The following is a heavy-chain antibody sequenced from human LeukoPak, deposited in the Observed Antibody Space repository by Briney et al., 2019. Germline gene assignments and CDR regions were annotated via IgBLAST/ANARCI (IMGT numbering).Heavy chain of an antibody. J-gene: IGHJ4*02. CDR2: VYYTGST. V-gene: IGHV4-59*08. CDR3: ARHFAYSSSSYFDY. CDR1: GGSVSSYY. D-gene: IGHD6-6*01. Sequence: PSETLSLTYSVSGGSVSSYYWSWIRQPPGRGLEWIGYVYYTGSTNYNPSLKSRVTMFEDKSKNQFSLRLSSATVADTAVYYCARHFAYSSSSYFDYWGQGSLVTVSS.